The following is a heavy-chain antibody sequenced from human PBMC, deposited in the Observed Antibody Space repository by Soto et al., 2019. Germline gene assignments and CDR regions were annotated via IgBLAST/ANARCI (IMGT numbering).Heavy chain of an antibody. V-gene: IGHV3-30-3*01. D-gene: IGHD6-13*01. J-gene: IGHJ3*02. CDR1: GFTFSSYA. CDR3: ARGPSRWPCEQQLVIPSDAFDI. Sequence: PGGSLRLSCAASGFTFSSYAMHWVRQAPGKGLEWVAVISYDGSNKYYADSVKGRFTISRDNSKNTLYLQMNSLRAEDTAVYYCARGPSRWPCEQQLVIPSDAFDIWGQGTMVTVSS. CDR2: ISYDGSNK.